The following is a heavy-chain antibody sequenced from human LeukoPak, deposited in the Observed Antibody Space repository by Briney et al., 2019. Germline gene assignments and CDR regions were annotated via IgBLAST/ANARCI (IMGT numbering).Heavy chain of an antibody. CDR2: QDGNNK. D-gene: IGHD5-12*01. CDR1: GFTFSSYT. Sequence: GGSLRLSCAASGFTFSSYTFHWVRQAPGKGLEWVAVQDGNNKYYTNSVKGRFTISRDNSKNTLYLQMNSLRAEDAAVYYCARDDRGYSGYHFDHWGQGTLVTVSS. CDR3: ARDDRGYSGYHFDH. J-gene: IGHJ4*02. V-gene: IGHV3-30-3*01.